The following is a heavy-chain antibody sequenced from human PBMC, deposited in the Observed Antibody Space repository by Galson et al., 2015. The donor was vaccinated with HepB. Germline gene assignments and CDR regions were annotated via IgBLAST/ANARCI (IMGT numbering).Heavy chain of an antibody. V-gene: IGHV1-2*02. D-gene: IGHD2-8*01. CDR1: GSTFTSYY. J-gene: IGHJ4*02. CDR2: INPHSGGT. Sequence: SVKVSCKASGSTFTSYYIHWVRQVPGQGLEWMGWINPHSGGTNYAQKFQGRVTMTRDTSISTAYMELSSLRSDDTAVYYCASAACTYATSCSPDFHWGQGTLVTVSS. CDR3: ASAACTYATSCSPDFH.